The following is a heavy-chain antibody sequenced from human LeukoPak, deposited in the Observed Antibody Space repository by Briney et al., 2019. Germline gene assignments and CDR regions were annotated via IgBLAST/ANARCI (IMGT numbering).Heavy chain of an antibody. CDR1: GFTFRNFA. CDR3: AKTRNWFDS. V-gene: IGHV3-23*01. J-gene: IGHJ5*01. Sequence: GGSLRLSCAASGFTFRNFAISWVRQAPGKGLEWVSTLSGGSESLYYADSVKGRFTVSSDNSLTTVFLQMNSLRAEDTGVYFCAKTRNWFDSWGLGTHVTVSS. CDR2: LSGGSESL.